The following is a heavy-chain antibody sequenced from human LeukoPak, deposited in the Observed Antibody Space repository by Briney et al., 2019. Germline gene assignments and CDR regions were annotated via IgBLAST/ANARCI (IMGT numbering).Heavy chain of an antibody. CDR3: ARDRKVRGVMLRYYYYMDV. J-gene: IGHJ6*03. Sequence: GGSLRLSCAASGFTFSSYWMSWVRQAPGKGLEWVANIKQDGSEKYYVDSVKGRFTISRDNAKNSLYLQMNSLRAEDTAVYYCARDRKVRGVMLRYYYYMDVWGKGTTVTVSS. D-gene: IGHD3-10*01. CDR2: IKQDGSEK. V-gene: IGHV3-7*01. CDR1: GFTFSSYW.